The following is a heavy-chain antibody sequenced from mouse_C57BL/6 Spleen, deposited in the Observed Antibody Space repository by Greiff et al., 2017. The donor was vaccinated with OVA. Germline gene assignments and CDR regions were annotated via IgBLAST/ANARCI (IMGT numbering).Heavy chain of an antibody. CDR3: ARAAYQYDEYLDY. V-gene: IGHV1-53*01. D-gene: IGHD2-10*02. J-gene: IGHJ4*01. CDR2: INPSYGGT. Sequence: QVQLQQPGTELVKPGASVTLSCKASGYSFTSYWMNWVKQRPGQGLEWIGNINPSYGGTIYNQKFKGKATLTVDQSSSTAYMQLSSLTSEDSAVYYCARAAYQYDEYLDYWGQGTTVTVSS. CDR1: GYSFTSYW.